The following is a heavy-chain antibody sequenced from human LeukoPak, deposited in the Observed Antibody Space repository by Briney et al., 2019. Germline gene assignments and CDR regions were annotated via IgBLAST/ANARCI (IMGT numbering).Heavy chain of an antibody. J-gene: IGHJ4*02. V-gene: IGHV3-30*18. CDR2: ISYDGSNK. D-gene: IGHD6-6*01. CDR1: GFTFSSYG. Sequence: PGRSLRLSCAASGFTFSSYGMHWVRQAPGKGLEWVAVISYDGSNKYYADSVKGRFTISRDNSKNTLYLQMNSLRAEDTAVYYCAKDGGSSSNLFDYWGQGTLVTVSS. CDR3: AKDGGSSSNLFDY.